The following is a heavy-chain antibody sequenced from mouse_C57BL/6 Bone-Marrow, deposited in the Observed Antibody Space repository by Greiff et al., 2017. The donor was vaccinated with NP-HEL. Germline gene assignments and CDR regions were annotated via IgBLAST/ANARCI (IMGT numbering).Heavy chain of an antibody. CDR2: IDPANGNT. J-gene: IGHJ2*01. CDR1: GFNIKNTY. Sequence: VHVKQSVAELVRPGASVKLSCTASGFNIKNTYMHWVKQRPEQGLEWIGRIDPANGNTKYAPKFQGKATITADTSSNTAYLQLSSLTSEDTAIYYCASTHYYGSSYGYWGQGTTLTVSS. V-gene: IGHV14-3*01. D-gene: IGHD1-1*01. CDR3: ASTHYYGSSYGY.